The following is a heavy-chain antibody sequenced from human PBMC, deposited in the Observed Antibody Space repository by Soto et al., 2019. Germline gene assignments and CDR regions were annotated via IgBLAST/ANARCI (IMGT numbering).Heavy chain of an antibody. Sequence: QVQLQESGPGLVKPSETLSLTCTVSGGSISSYYWSWIRQPPGKGLEWIGYIYYSGSTNYNPSLKSRVTISVDMSKNQFSLKLSSVTAADTAFYYCARDDYGDYRFDYWGQGTLVTVSS. J-gene: IGHJ4*02. V-gene: IGHV4-59*08. CDR2: IYYSGST. CDR1: GGSISSYY. CDR3: ARDDYGDYRFDY. D-gene: IGHD4-17*01.